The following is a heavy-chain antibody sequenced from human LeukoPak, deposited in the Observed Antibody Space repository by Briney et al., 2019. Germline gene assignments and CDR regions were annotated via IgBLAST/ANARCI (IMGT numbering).Heavy chain of an antibody. CDR1: GFTFSSYA. Sequence: GGSLRLSCAASGFTFSSYAMSWVRQAPGKGLEWVSAINGSGGSTYYADSVKGRFTISRDNSKNTLYLQMNSLRAEDTAVYYCAKDIGATPYFDYWGQGTLVTVSS. J-gene: IGHJ4*02. CDR3: AKDIGATPYFDY. V-gene: IGHV3-23*01. D-gene: IGHD1-26*01. CDR2: INGSGGST.